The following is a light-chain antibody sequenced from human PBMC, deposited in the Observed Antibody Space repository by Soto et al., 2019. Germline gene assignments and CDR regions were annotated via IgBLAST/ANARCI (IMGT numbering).Light chain of an antibody. J-gene: IGKJ1*01. Sequence: EVVMTQSPGTLSVSSGERTSLSCRASQSVSGNLAWYQQPPGQAPRLLIYGASTRATGIPARFSGSGSGTEFTLTISSLQSEDFAVYYCQQYGSSGTFGQGTKVDIK. CDR1: QSVSGN. CDR3: QQYGSSGT. CDR2: GAS. V-gene: IGKV3-15*01.